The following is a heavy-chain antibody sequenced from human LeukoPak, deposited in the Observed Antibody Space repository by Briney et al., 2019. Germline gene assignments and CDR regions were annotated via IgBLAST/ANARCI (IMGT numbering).Heavy chain of an antibody. J-gene: IGHJ4*02. Sequence: ASVKVSCKASGYTFTSYYMHWVRQAPGQGLEWMGGIIPIFGTANYAQKFQGRVTTTADESTSTAYMELSSLRSEDTAVYYCARVMGRGSSSWNYFDYWGQGTLVTVSS. CDR2: IIPIFGTA. CDR1: GYTFTSYY. D-gene: IGHD6-13*01. V-gene: IGHV1-69*13. CDR3: ARVMGRGSSSWNYFDY.